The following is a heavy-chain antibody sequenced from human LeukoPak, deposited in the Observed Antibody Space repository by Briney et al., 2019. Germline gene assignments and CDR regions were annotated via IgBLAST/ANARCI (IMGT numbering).Heavy chain of an antibody. Sequence: SVKVSCKASGGTFSSYAISWVRQAPGQGLEWMGGIIPIFGTANYAQKFQGRVTITTDESTSTAYMELSSLKSEDTAVYYCARAPDRDDRLDYWGQGTLVTVSS. D-gene: IGHD1-14*01. CDR2: IIPIFGTA. V-gene: IGHV1-69*05. CDR1: GGTFSSYA. J-gene: IGHJ4*02. CDR3: ARAPDRDDRLDY.